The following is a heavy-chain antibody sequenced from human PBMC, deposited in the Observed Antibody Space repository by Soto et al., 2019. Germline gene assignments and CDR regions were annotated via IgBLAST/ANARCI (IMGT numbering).Heavy chain of an antibody. Sequence: SETLSLTCTVYGGSFSGYYWSWLRQPPGEGLEWIGKIDQSGSTNYNPSLKSRVTISVDRSKNQFSLKLSSVTAADTAVYYCARVPSPWGQGTLVT. CDR2: IDQSGST. V-gene: IGHV4-34*01. CDR1: GGSFSGYY. CDR3: ARVPSP. J-gene: IGHJ5*02.